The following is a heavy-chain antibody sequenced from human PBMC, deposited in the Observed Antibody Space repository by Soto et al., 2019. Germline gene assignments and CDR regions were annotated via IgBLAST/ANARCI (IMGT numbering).Heavy chain of an antibody. CDR1: GGSFSGFY. J-gene: IGHJ6*02. D-gene: IGHD2-21*02. CDR2: INHSGTT. CDR3: ARADRTLVTSYGLDV. V-gene: IGHV4-34*01. Sequence: SETLSLTCAVSGGSFSGFYWTWIRQPPGEGLEWIGEINHSGTTNFNPSLRSRLTISLDSSKKHFSLKLTSMTAADAAVYYCARADRTLVTSYGLDVWGQGATVTVSS.